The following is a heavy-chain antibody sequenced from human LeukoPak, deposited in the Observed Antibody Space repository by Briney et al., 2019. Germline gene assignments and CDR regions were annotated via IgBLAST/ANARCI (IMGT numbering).Heavy chain of an antibody. V-gene: IGHV3-33*01. CDR2: IWYDGSNK. D-gene: IGHD3-10*01. CDR3: ARDLSPVVRASPMGY. J-gene: IGHJ4*02. Sequence: GGSLRLSCAASGFTFSSYGMQWVRQAPGKGLDWVAGIWYDGSNKNYADSVKGRFTISSDTSKNTLYLQMNSLRAEDTAVYYCARDLSPVVRASPMGYWGQGTPVTVPS. CDR1: GFTFSSYG.